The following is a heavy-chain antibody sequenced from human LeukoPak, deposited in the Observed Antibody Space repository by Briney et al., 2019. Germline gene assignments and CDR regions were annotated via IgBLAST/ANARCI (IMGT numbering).Heavy chain of an antibody. CDR1: GYTFTSYD. Sequence: ASVKVSCKASGYTFTSYDINWVRQATGQGLEWMGWMNPNSGNTGYAQKFQGRVTMTRNTSISTAYMELSSLRSEDTAVYYCARGIDIRPIAVAGTTRYWGQGTLVTVSS. CDR2: MNPNSGNT. D-gene: IGHD6-19*01. CDR3: ARGIDIRPIAVAGTTRY. J-gene: IGHJ4*02. V-gene: IGHV1-8*01.